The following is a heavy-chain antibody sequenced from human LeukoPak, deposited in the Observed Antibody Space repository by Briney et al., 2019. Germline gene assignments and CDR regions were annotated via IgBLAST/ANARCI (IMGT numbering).Heavy chain of an antibody. J-gene: IGHJ4*02. D-gene: IGHD6-13*01. CDR2: IYYSGST. Sequence: SETLSLTCTVSGGSISSSSYYWGWIRQPPGKGLEWIGSIYYSGSTYYNPSLKSRVTISVDTSKNQFSLKLSSVTAADTAVYYCARSIAAAGFWGQGTLVTVSS. CDR3: ARSIAAAGF. V-gene: IGHV4-39*01. CDR1: GGSISSSSYY.